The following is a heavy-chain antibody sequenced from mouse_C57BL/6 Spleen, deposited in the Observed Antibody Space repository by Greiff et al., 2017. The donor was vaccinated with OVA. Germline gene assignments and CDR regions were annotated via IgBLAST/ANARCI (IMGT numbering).Heavy chain of an antibody. CDR2: IDPANGNT. CDR1: GYNIKTTY. CDR3: AREARYYYAMDY. V-gene: IGHV14-3*01. D-gene: IGHD1-1*01. Sequence: VQLQQSVAELVRPGASVKLSCTASGYNIKTTYMHWVKQRPEQGLEWIGRIDPANGNTKYAPKFKGKATITADTSSNTAYLQRSSLTSEDTAIYYCAREARYYYAMDYWGQGTSVTVSS. J-gene: IGHJ4*01.